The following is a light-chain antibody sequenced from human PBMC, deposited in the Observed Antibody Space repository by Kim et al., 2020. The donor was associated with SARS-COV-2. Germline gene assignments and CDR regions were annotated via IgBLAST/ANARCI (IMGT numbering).Light chain of an antibody. J-gene: IGLJ2*01. CDR1: SGHSSYA. Sequence: ASVKLTCTLSSGHSSYAIAWHQQQPEKGPRYLMKLNSDGSHSKGDGIPDRFSGSSSGAERYLTISSLQSEDEADYYCQTWCTGIVVFGGGTQLTVL. CDR2: LNSDGSH. V-gene: IGLV4-69*01. CDR3: QTWCTGIVV.